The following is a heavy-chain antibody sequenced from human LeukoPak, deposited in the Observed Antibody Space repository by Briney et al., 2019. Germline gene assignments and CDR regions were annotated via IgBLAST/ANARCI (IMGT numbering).Heavy chain of an antibody. CDR2: INPNSGGT. J-gene: IGHJ4*02. CDR3: ARGRYSYGYYFDY. V-gene: IGHV1-2*02. Sequence: ASVKVSCKASGYSFTDKYMHWVRQAPGQGLEWMGWINPNSGGTNYAQKFQGRVTMTTDTSMSTAYMELSRLRSDDTAVYYCARGRYSYGYYFDYWGQGTLVTVSS. CDR1: GYSFTDKY. D-gene: IGHD5-18*01.